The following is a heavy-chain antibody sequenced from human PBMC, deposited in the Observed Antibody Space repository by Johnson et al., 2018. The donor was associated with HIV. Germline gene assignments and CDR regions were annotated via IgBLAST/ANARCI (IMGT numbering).Heavy chain of an antibody. D-gene: IGHD6-13*01. V-gene: IGHV3-74*01. J-gene: IGHJ3*02. CDR3: GRFRVQAAAGRGDAFDI. CDR2: INRDGSTI. CDR1: GFTLTTHW. Sequence: VQLVESGGGLVQPGGSLRLSCAASGFTLTTHWMHWVRQAPGKGLVWVSRINRDGSTIYYADSVKGRFTISRDNAKNSLYLQRTSLRAEDTAVYSCGRFRVQAAAGRGDAFDIWGQGTMVTVSS.